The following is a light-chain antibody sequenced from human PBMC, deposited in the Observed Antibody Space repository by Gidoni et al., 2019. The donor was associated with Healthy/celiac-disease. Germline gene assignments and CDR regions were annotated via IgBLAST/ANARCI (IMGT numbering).Light chain of an antibody. CDR3: QQSYSTPRYT. J-gene: IGKJ2*01. CDR2: AAS. CDR1: QSISSY. Sequence: DIQMTQSPSSLSASVGDRVTITCRASQSISSYLNWYQQKPGKAPKLLIYAASSLQSGVPSRFSGSGSGTDFTRTISSLQPEDLATYDCQQSYSTPRYTFGQGTKLEIK. V-gene: IGKV1-39*01.